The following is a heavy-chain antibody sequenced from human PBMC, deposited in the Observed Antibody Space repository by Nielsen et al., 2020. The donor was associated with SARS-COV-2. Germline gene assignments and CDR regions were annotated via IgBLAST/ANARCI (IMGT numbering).Heavy chain of an antibody. CDR1: GGSISSYY. V-gene: IGHV4-59*01. Sequence: SETLSLTCTVSGGSISSYYWSWIRQPPGKGLEWIGYIYYSGSTNYNPSLKSRVTIPVDTSKNQFSLKLSSVTAADTAVYYCARDWLGYCSSTSCYMGYFDLWGRGTLVTVSS. CDR2: IYYSGST. D-gene: IGHD2-2*01. J-gene: IGHJ2*01. CDR3: ARDWLGYCSSTSCYMGYFDL.